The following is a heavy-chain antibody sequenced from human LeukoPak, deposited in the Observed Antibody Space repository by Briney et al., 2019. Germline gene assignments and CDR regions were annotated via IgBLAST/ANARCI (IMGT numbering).Heavy chain of an antibody. D-gene: IGHD3-10*01. CDR3: ARDYGSGADY. CDR1: GFTFSSYA. V-gene: IGHV3-33*08. CDR2: IWFDGSNK. J-gene: IGHJ4*02. Sequence: PGRSLGLSCAASGFTFSSYAMHWVRQVPGKGLEWVALIWFDGSNKYYADSVKGRFTISRDNSKNTLYLQMNSLRAEDTAVYYCARDYGSGADYWGQGTLVTVSS.